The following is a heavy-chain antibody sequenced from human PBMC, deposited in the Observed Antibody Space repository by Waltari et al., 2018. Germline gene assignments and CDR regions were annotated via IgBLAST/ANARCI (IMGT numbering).Heavy chain of an antibody. CDR1: EYSVPSSW. V-gene: IGHV5-51*01. Sequence: EVQLVPSGAEVKKPGESLKISCKGSEYSVPSSWIGLVRQMPGKGLEWMGISYPGDSDTRYSPSFQGQVTISADKSISTAYLQWSSLKASDTAMYYCARYSSSSVPGFDPWGQGTLVTVSS. CDR2: SYPGDSDT. CDR3: ARYSSSSVPGFDP. D-gene: IGHD6-13*01. J-gene: IGHJ5*02.